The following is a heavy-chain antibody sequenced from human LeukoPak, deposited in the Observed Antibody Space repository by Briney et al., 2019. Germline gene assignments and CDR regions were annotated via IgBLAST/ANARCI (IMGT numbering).Heavy chain of an antibody. CDR1: GGTFISYA. Sequence: SVKVSCKASGGTFISYAISWVRQAPGQGLEWMGGIIPIFGTANYAQKFQGRVTITADESTSTAYMELSSLRSEDTAVYYCARGGYSYGAIDYWGQGTLVTVSS. V-gene: IGHV1-69*13. CDR2: IIPIFGTA. CDR3: ARGGYSYGAIDY. D-gene: IGHD5-18*01. J-gene: IGHJ4*02.